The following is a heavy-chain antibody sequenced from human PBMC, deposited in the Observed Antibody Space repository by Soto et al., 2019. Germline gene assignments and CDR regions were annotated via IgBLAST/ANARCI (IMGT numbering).Heavy chain of an antibody. CDR1: GFTFSNAW. CDR3: VTGQYCDY. J-gene: IGHJ4*02. V-gene: IGHV3-15*01. Sequence: PGGSLRLSCIGSGFTFSNAWINWVRQAPGKGLEWVGRIKSKPDGGTTDYTAPVKGRFTIPRDDSKNTVYLQMSSLKTEDTALYYCVTGQYCDYWGQGTLVTVSS. CDR2: IKSKPDGGTT.